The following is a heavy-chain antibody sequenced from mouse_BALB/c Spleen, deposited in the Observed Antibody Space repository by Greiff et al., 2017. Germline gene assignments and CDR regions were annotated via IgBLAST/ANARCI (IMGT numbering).Heavy chain of an antibody. CDR2: INPSSGYT. CDR1: GYTFTSYT. Sequence: QVQLQQSAAELARPGASVKMSCKASGYTFTSYTMHWVKQRPGQGLEWIGYINPSSGYTEYNQKFKDKTTLTADKSSSTAYMQLSSLTSEDSAVYYCASMIPFAYWGQGTLVTVSA. V-gene: IGHV1-4*02. CDR3: ASMIPFAY. D-gene: IGHD2-3*01. J-gene: IGHJ3*01.